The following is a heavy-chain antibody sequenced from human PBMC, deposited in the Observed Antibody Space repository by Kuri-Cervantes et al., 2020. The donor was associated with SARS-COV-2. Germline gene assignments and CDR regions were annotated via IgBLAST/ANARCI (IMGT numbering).Heavy chain of an antibody. D-gene: IGHD6-25*01. CDR1: GFTFSSYG. V-gene: IGHV3-30*02. Sequence: GESLKISCAASGFTFSSYGMHWVRQAPGKGLEWVAFIRYDGSNKYYADSVKGRFTISRDNAKNSLYLQMNSLRAEDTALYYCARDRSQGSENAFDIWGQGTMVTVSS. CDR2: IRYDGSNK. CDR3: ARDRSQGSENAFDI. J-gene: IGHJ3*02.